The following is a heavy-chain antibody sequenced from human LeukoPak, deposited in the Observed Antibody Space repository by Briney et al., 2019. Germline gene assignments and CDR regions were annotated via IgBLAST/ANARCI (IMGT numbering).Heavy chain of an antibody. CDR3: ARLAPATYVDI. CDR2: INPSSGST. Sequence: ASVKVSCKASGNTFTSYYIHWVRQAPGQGLEWMGIINPSSGSTNYAQKLQGRVTMTTDTSTSTAYMELRSLRSDDTAVYYCARLAPATYVDIWGQGTMVTVSS. V-gene: IGHV1-46*01. CDR1: GNTFTSYY. J-gene: IGHJ3*02.